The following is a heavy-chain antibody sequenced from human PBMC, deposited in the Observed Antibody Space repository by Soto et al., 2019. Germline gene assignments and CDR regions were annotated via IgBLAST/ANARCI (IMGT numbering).Heavy chain of an antibody. D-gene: IGHD6-19*01. CDR3: AEAVNSQWLAQGMEV. CDR2: ISWDGGST. J-gene: IGHJ6*01. V-gene: IGHV3-43*01. Sequence: PGGSLRLSCAASGFTFDDYTMNWVRQAPGKGLEWVSLISWDGGSTYYADSVKGRFTISRDNSKNSLYLQMNRQRTENTALYYCAEAVNSQWLAQGMEVWGQGTTVTVSS. CDR1: GFTFDDYT.